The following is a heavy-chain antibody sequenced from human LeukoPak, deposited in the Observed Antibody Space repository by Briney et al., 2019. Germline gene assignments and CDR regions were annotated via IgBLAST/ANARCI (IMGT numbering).Heavy chain of an antibody. J-gene: IGHJ6*03. D-gene: IGHD3-22*01. CDR2: ISAYNGNT. V-gene: IGHV1-18*01. Sequence: GASVKVSCKASGYTFTSYGISWVRQAPGQGLEWMGWISAYNGNTNYAQKLQGRVTMTTDTSTRTAYMELRSLRSDDTAVYYCARIPLYYYDSSGYPSGSGYMDVWGKGTTVTISS. CDR3: ARIPLYYYDSSGYPSGSGYMDV. CDR1: GYTFTSYG.